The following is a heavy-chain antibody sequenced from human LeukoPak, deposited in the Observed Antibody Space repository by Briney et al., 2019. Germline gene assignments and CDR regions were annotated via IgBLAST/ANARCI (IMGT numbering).Heavy chain of an antibody. CDR1: GGTFSSYA. D-gene: IGHD3-10*01. Sequence: SVKVSCKASGGTFSSYAISWVQQAPGQGLEWMGGIIPIFGTANYAQKFQGRVTITADKSTSTAYMELSSLRSEDTAVYYCARDYYGSGRYYMDVWGKGTTVTVSS. CDR2: IIPIFGTA. CDR3: ARDYYGSGRYYMDV. V-gene: IGHV1-69*06. J-gene: IGHJ6*03.